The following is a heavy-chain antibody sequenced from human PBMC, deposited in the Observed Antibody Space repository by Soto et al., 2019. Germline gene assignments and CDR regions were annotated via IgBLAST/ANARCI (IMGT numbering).Heavy chain of an antibody. V-gene: IGHV4-59*01. Sequence: PSETLSLTCTVSGGSISSYYWSWIRQPPGKGLEWIGYIYYSGSTNYNPSLKSRVTISVDTSKNQFSLKLSSVTAADTAVYYCAREYSSSWYNWFEPWGQGTLVTVSS. CDR2: IYYSGST. J-gene: IGHJ5*02. CDR3: AREYSSSWYNWFEP. CDR1: GGSISSYY. D-gene: IGHD6-13*01.